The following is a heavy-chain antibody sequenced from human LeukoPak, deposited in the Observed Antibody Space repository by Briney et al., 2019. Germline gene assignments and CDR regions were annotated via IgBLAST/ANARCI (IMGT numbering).Heavy chain of an antibody. CDR3: AKWGDYDILTGYYDSDY. J-gene: IGHJ4*02. Sequence: PGGSLRLSCAASGFTFSNYAMSWVRQAPGKGLEWVSAVSGRDDSTYYADSVKGRFTISRDTFKNTLYLQMNSLRAEDTAVYYCAKWGDYDILTGYYDSDYWGQGTLVTVSS. CDR2: VSGRDDST. D-gene: IGHD3-9*01. CDR1: GFTFSNYA. V-gene: IGHV3-23*01.